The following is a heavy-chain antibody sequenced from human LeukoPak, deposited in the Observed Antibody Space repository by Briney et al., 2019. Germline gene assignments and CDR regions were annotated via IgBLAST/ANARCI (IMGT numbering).Heavy chain of an antibody. Sequence: SETLSLTCTVSGGSIGSYYWTWIRQPPGKGLECIGYIYYSGSTNYNPSLKSRVTISIDTSKNQFSLELSSVTAADTAVYYCAYADYWGQGTLVTVSS. CDR3: AYADY. CDR2: IYYSGST. CDR1: GGSIGSYY. D-gene: IGHD2-2*01. J-gene: IGHJ4*02. V-gene: IGHV4-59*01.